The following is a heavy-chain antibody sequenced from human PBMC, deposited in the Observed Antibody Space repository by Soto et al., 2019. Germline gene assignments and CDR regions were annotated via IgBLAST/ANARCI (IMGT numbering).Heavy chain of an antibody. V-gene: IGHV4-59*01. CDR2: IYYSGST. CDR3: ARVGDFYYDSSGSNNWFDP. CDR1: GGSISSYY. J-gene: IGHJ5*02. D-gene: IGHD3-22*01. Sequence: TSETLSLTCTVSGGSISSYYWSWIRQPPGKGLEWIGYIYYSGSTNYNPSLKSRVTISVDTSKNQFSLKLSSVTAADTAAYYCARVGDFYYDSSGSNNWFDPWGQGTLVTVSS.